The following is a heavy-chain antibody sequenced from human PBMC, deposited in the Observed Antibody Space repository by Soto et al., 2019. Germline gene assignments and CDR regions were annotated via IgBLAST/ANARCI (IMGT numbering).Heavy chain of an antibody. V-gene: IGHV1-2*02. CDR1: GYTFTGYS. D-gene: IGHD2-15*01. J-gene: IGHJ6*02. CDR3: AREATVPHCIAGSCTREYYYGLDV. Sequence: QVQLVQSGAEVKKAGASVKVSCKASGYTFTGYSMHWVRQAPGQGLEYLGWINPDSGGTEYAQKCQGRVTLTRDTSISTACMDLTRLTSDDTAVHYCAREATVPHCIAGSCTREYYYGLDVWGQGTGVSVSS. CDR2: INPDSGGT.